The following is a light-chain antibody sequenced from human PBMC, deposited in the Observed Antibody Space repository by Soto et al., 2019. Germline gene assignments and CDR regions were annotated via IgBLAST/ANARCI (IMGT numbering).Light chain of an antibody. J-gene: IGKJ1*01. CDR3: QQYNSYPWT. CDR1: QSISSW. V-gene: IGKV1-5*01. Sequence: DIQMTQSPSTLSASVGDRVTITCRASQSISSWLARYQQKPGKAPKLLIYDASSLESGVPSRFRGSGSGTEFTLTISSPQSDDFATYYCQQYNSYPWTFGQGTKVEIK. CDR2: DAS.